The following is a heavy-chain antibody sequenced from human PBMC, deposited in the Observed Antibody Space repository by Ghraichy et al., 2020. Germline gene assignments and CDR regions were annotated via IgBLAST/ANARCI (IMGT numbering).Heavy chain of an antibody. CDR1: GFTFSNAW. CDR3: TTGGGWYGTDAFDI. J-gene: IGHJ3*02. V-gene: IGHV3-15*07. CDR2: IKSKTDGGTT. Sequence: GGSLRLSCAASGFTFSNAWMNWVRQAPGKGLEWVGRIKSKTDGGTTDYAAPVKGRFTISRDDSKNTLYLQMNSLKTEDTAVYYCTTGGGWYGTDAFDIWGQGTMVTVSS. D-gene: IGHD6-19*01.